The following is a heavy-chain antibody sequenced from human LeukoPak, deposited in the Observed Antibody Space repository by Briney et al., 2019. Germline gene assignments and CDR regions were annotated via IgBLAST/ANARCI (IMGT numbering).Heavy chain of an antibody. Sequence: GGSLRLSCAASGFTFSDYYMSWIRQAPGKGLEWVSYISSSGSTIYYADSVKGRFTISRDNAKYSLYLQMNSLRAEDTAVYYCARDVPVFYYYYMDVWGKGTTVTVSS. V-gene: IGHV3-11*01. CDR3: ARDVPVFYYYYMDV. CDR2: ISSSGSTI. CDR1: GFTFSDYY. D-gene: IGHD2-8*01. J-gene: IGHJ6*03.